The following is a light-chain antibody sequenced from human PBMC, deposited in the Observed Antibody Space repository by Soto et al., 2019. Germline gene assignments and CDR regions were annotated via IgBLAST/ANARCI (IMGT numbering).Light chain of an antibody. J-gene: IGKJ1*01. V-gene: IGKV3-11*01. Sequence: EIVLTQSPATLSLSPGERATLSCRASQSVGTFFAWYQQNPGQAPRLLIYDASNRATGIPPRFSGSGSGTDFTLTIRSLEPEDFAVYYCQQCNNWPQWTFGQGTKVDIK. CDR1: QSVGTF. CDR3: QQCNNWPQWT. CDR2: DAS.